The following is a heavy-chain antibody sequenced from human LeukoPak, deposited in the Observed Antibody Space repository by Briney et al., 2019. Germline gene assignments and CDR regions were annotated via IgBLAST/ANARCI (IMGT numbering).Heavy chain of an antibody. CDR1: GGSISSSSYY. J-gene: IGHJ3*02. CDR3: AGKRCSGGSCFDAFDI. D-gene: IGHD2-15*01. Sequence: SETLSLTCTVSGGSISSSSYYWGWIRQPPGKGLEWIGSIYYSGSTYYNPSLKGRVTISVDTSKNQFSLKLSSVTAADTAVYYCAGKRCSGGSCFDAFDIWGQGTMVTVSS. V-gene: IGHV4-39*01. CDR2: IYYSGST.